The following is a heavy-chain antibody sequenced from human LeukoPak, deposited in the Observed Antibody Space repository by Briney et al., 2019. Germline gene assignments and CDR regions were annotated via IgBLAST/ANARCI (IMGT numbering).Heavy chain of an antibody. CDR2: IIPIFGTA. Sequence: SVKVSCKASGGTFSSYAISWVRQAPGQGLEWMGGIIPIFGTANYAQKFQGRVTITTDESTSTAYMELSSLRSEDTAVYYCARDGSAPTPDAFDIWGQGTTVTVSS. CDR1: GGTFSSYA. V-gene: IGHV1-69*05. J-gene: IGHJ3*02. D-gene: IGHD2-15*01. CDR3: ARDGSAPTPDAFDI.